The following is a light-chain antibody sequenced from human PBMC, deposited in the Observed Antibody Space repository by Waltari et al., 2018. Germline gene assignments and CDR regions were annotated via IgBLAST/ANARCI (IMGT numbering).Light chain of an antibody. CDR1: QSVSSN. Sequence: EIVMTQSPATLSVSPGERATPSCRASQSVSSNLAWYQQKPGQAPMLLIYGASTRATGIPARFSGSGSGTEFTLTISSLQSEDFAVYYCQQYNNWPPWTFGQGTKVEIK. CDR3: QQYNNWPPWT. CDR2: GAS. V-gene: IGKV3-15*01. J-gene: IGKJ1*01.